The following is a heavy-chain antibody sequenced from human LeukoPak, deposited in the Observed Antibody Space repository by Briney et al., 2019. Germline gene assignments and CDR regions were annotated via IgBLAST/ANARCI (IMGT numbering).Heavy chain of an antibody. V-gene: IGHV3-48*02. CDR2: ISSSSSTI. Sequence: GGSLRLSCAASGFTFSSYWMSWVRQAPGKGLEWVSYISSSSSTIYYADSVKGRFTISRDNAKNSLYLQMNSLRDEDTAVYYCARDLRYYYGMDVWDQGTTVTVSS. J-gene: IGHJ6*02. CDR3: ARDLRYYYGMDV. CDR1: GFTFSSYW.